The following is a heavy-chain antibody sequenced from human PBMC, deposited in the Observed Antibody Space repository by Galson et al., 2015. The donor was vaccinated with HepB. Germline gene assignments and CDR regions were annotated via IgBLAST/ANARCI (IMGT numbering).Heavy chain of an antibody. CDR3: ARSTYYYDSSTSFDY. CDR1: GFTFSSYA. J-gene: IGHJ4*02. D-gene: IGHD3-22*01. Sequence: SLRLSCAASGFTFSSYAMHWVRQAPGKGLEWVAVISYDGSNKYYADSVKGRFTISRDNSKNTLYLQMNSLRAEDTAVYYCARSTYYYDSSTSFDYWGQGTLVTVSS. V-gene: IGHV3-30-3*01. CDR2: ISYDGSNK.